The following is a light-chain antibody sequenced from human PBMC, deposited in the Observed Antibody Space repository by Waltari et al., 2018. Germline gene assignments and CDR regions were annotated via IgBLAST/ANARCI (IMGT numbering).Light chain of an antibody. CDR2: DVT. CDR3: CSYAGSKIFVL. CDR1: TSDVGAYDF. Sequence: QSALTQPRSVSGSLGQSVTISCTGTTSDVGAYDFVSWYQLHPCKAPKLIIYDVTKRTSGVPDRFYGSKSGSTASLTVSGIQAEDDADYYCCSYAGSKIFVLFGGGTRLTVL. V-gene: IGLV2-11*01. J-gene: IGLJ2*01.